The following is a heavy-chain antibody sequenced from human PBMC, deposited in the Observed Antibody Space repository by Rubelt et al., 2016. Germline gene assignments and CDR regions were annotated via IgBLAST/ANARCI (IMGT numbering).Heavy chain of an antibody. J-gene: IGHJ4*02. V-gene: IGHV3-21*01. D-gene: IGHD3/OR15-3a*01. CDR3: ARDLGTGTPTYFDS. CDR1: EFTFSNYN. CDR2: ISSSRTYI. Sequence: SCAASEFTFSNYNMNWVRQAPGKGLEWVSSISSSRTYIYYADSVKGRFTISRDKAKNSLYRQMGSLRAEDTAVYYCARDLGTGTPTYFDSWGQGTLVTVSS.